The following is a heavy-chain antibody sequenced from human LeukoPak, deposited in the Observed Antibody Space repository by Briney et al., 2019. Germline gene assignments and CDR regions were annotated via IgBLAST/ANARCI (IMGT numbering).Heavy chain of an antibody. CDR1: GYTFTSYA. CDR3: ARDPYDTDAFDI. CDR2: ISVYNGNT. D-gene: IGHD3-22*01. Sequence: ASVKVSCKASGYTFTSYALSWVRQAPGQGLEWMGWISVYNGNTNYAQKLQGRVTMTTDTSTSTAYMELRSLRSDGTAVYYCARDPYDTDAFDIWGQGTMVTVSS. V-gene: IGHV1-18*01. J-gene: IGHJ3*02.